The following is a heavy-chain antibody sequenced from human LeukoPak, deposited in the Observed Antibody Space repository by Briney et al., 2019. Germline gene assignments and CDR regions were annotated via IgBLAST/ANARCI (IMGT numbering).Heavy chain of an antibody. CDR3: AIDYGSGSYYGSVNFDY. V-gene: IGHV3-9*01. J-gene: IGHJ4*02. CDR2: ISWNSGSI. Sequence: GGSLRLSCAASGFTFADYAMHWVRQAPGKGLEWVSGISWNSGSIGYADSVKGRFTISRDNAKNSLYLQMNSLRAEDTALYYCAIDYGSGSYYGSVNFDYWGQGTLVTVSS. D-gene: IGHD3-10*01. CDR1: GFTFADYA.